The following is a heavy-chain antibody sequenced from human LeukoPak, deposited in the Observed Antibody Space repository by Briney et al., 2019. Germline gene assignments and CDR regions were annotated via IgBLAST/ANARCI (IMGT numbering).Heavy chain of an antibody. Sequence: GGSLRLSCAASGFTVSNNYMSWVRQAPGKGLEWVSVIYRDGTTYYADSVTGRFTISRDSSENTLSLHMNSLRAEDTAAYYCARHPPEAGSAHYFDYWGQGTLVTVSS. J-gene: IGHJ4*02. V-gene: IGHV3-66*04. CDR1: GFTVSNNY. D-gene: IGHD1-26*01. CDR2: IYRDGTT. CDR3: ARHPPEAGSAHYFDY.